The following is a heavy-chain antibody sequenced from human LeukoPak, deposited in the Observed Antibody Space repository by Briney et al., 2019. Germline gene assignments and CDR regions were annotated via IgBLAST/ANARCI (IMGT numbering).Heavy chain of an antibody. V-gene: IGHV4-38-2*02. Sequence: SETLSLTCTVSGYSISSGYSWGWIRQSPGQGLEWIGTIHHSGRTYYNPSLKSRVTISIDTSKNQFSLKLNSVTAADTAVYYCARDLGQWLVKYYFDYWAREPWSPSPQ. J-gene: IGHJ4*02. D-gene: IGHD6-19*01. CDR1: GYSISSGYS. CDR3: ARDLGQWLVKYYFDY. CDR2: IHHSGRT.